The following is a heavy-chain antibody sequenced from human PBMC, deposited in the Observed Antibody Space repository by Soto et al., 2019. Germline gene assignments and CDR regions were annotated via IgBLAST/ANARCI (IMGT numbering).Heavy chain of an antibody. J-gene: IGHJ4*02. CDR1: GFTFSSYS. CDR2: ISSSSSYI. V-gene: IGHV3-21*01. Sequence: GESLKISCAASGFTFSSYSMNWVRQAPGKGLEWVSSISSSSSYIYYADSVKGRFTISRDNAKNSLYLQMNSLRAEDTAVYYCAREKASDYWGQGTLVTVSS. CDR3: AREKASDY.